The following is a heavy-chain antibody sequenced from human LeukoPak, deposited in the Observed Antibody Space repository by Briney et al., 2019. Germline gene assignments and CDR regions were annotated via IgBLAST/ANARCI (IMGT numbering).Heavy chain of an antibody. Sequence: GGSLRLSCAASGFTFSNYWMHWVRQAPGKGLVWVSRINTDGTATSYADSVKGRFTISRDNAKNTLYLQMNSLRVEDTAVYYCTKKWFDPWGQGTLVTVSS. CDR1: GFTFSNYW. CDR2: INTDGTAT. V-gene: IGHV3-74*01. CDR3: TKKWFDP. J-gene: IGHJ5*02.